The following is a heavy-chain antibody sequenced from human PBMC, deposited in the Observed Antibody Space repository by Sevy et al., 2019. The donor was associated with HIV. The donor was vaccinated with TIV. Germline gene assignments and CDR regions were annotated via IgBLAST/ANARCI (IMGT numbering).Heavy chain of an antibody. CDR3: AGENAWGRGYS. CDR1: GGSITSLY. Sequence: SETLSLTCTVSGGSITSLYWNWIRQPPGKGLGWIATIYYNGHINYNPFLKTRVTLSLDTSKNQLSLRLSSVAAADTAMYYCAGENAWGRGYSWGQGTLVTVSS. J-gene: IGHJ4*02. V-gene: IGHV4-59*08. D-gene: IGHD1-26*01. CDR2: IYYNGHI.